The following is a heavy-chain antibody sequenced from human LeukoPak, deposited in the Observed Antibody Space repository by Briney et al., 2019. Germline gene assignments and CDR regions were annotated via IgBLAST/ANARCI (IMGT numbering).Heavy chain of an antibody. CDR2: ISSSGSTI. CDR3: ARGHTAVTRHFDF. V-gene: IGHV3-48*03. Sequence: GGSLRLSCAASGFTFSSYEMNWDRQAPGKGLEWVSYISSSGSTIYYADSVKGRFTISRDDAKNLLYLDMNSLRAEDTAVYYCARGHTAVTRHFDFWGQGTLVTVSS. J-gene: IGHJ4*02. CDR1: GFTFSSYE. D-gene: IGHD4-17*01.